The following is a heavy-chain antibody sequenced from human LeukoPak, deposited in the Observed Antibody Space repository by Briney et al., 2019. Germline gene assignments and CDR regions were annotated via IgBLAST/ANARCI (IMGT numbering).Heavy chain of an antibody. CDR1: GGSISSYY. D-gene: IGHD2/OR15-2a*01. V-gene: IGHV4-59*01. J-gene: IGHJ5*02. Sequence: SETLSLTCTVSGGSISSYYWSWIRQPPGKGLEWIGYIYYSGSTNYNSSLKSRVTISVDTSKNQFSLKLSSVTAADTAVYYCARFYRGPWGQGTLVTVSS. CDR2: IYYSGST. CDR3: ARFYRGP.